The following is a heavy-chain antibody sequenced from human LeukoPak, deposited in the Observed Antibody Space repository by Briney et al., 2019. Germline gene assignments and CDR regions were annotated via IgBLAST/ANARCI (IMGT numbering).Heavy chain of an antibody. V-gene: IGHV4-59*11. CDR3: ARSHDTSGYYQQFDY. J-gene: IGHJ4*02. D-gene: IGHD3-22*01. CDR2: IYNSGST. CDR1: GASISSHY. Sequence: PSETLSLTCTVSGASISSHYWNWIRQPPGRGLEWIGYIYNSGSTNCNPSLKSRVTISVDTSKTQFSLKLTSVTAADTAVYYCARSHDTSGYYQQFDYWGQGSLVSVSS.